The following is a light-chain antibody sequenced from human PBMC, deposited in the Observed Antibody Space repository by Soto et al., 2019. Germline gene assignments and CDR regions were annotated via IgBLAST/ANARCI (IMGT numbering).Light chain of an antibody. J-gene: IGKJ1*01. CDR1: QSISSW. CDR2: DAS. CDR3: QQYNSYSRT. Sequence: DIQMTQSPSTLSASVGDRVTITCRASQSISSWLAWYQQKPGKAPKLLIYDASSLESGVPSRFSGSGSGTEFTLTISSLQSHDFATYYCQQYNSYSRTFGQGTKVDIK. V-gene: IGKV1-5*01.